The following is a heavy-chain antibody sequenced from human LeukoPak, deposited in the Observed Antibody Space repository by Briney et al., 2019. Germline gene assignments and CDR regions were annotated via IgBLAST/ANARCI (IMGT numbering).Heavy chain of an antibody. Sequence: GGTLRLSCAASGFTFRNYGMSWVRQAPGKGLEWVSAISGSGYITYYADSVRGRFTISRDNSNNTLYLQMNSLRAEDTAVYYCAKDPAYSSSRLYYFDYWGQGTLVTVSS. V-gene: IGHV3-23*01. D-gene: IGHD6-13*01. CDR3: AKDPAYSSSRLYYFDY. CDR2: ISGSGYIT. J-gene: IGHJ4*02. CDR1: GFTFRNYG.